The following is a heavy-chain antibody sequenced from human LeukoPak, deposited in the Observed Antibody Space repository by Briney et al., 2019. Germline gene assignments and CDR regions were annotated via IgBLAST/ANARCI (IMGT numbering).Heavy chain of an antibody. D-gene: IGHD2-21*01. CDR1: GFTSSNAW. CDR3: TVIVGYHFDY. CDR2: IKSKTDGGTT. V-gene: IGHV3-15*01. J-gene: IGHJ4*02. Sequence: GGSLRLSCAVSGFTSSNAWMSWVRQAPGKGLEWVGRIKSKTDGGTTDYAAPVKGRFTISRDDSKNTLYLQMNSLKTEDTAVYYCTVIVGYHFDYWGQGTLVTVSS.